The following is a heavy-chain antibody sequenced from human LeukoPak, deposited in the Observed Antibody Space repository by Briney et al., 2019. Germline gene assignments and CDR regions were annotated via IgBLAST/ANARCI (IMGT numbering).Heavy chain of an antibody. D-gene: IGHD1-26*01. Sequence: GGSLRLPCVASGFTYSSYWVSWVRQAPGKGLEWVANIKQDGSEKNYVDSVKGRFTISRDNAKNSLYLQMNSLRAEDTAVYYCTRDYRGTFDYWGQGTLVTVSS. CDR2: IKQDGSEK. CDR1: GFTYSSYW. V-gene: IGHV3-7*03. J-gene: IGHJ4*02. CDR3: TRDYRGTFDY.